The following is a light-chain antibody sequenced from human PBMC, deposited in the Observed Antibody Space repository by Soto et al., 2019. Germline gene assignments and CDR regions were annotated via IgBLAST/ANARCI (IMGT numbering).Light chain of an antibody. CDR3: QQSYSTTWT. V-gene: IGKV1-39*01. Sequence: THAPFSPSASVGHRGPIPFRASQGISTYLNWYQQKPGKAPKLLIYAASSLQSGVPSRFSGSGSETDFTLTISSLQPEDFATYSCQQSYSTTWTFGQGTKVDIK. CDR1: QGISTY. CDR2: AAS. J-gene: IGKJ1*01.